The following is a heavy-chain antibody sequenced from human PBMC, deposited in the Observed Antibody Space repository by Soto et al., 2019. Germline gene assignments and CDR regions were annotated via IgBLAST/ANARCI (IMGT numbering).Heavy chain of an antibody. J-gene: IGHJ4*02. CDR2: ISWNSGSI. CDR3: AEFFSGFDYYFDY. V-gene: IGHV3-9*01. D-gene: IGHD5-12*01. Sequence: GESLRLSCAPSGFTFHHYAMHSLRQAPGKGLEWVSGISWNSGSIGYADSVKGRFTISSETAKNSLHLQMNRLRAEDTAWYYCAEFFSGFDYYFDYWGQETLVTVSS. CDR1: GFTFHHYA.